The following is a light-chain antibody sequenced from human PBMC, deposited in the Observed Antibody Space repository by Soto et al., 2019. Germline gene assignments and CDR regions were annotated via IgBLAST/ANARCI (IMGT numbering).Light chain of an antibody. CDR3: QQYGNSPYT. J-gene: IGKJ2*01. CDR1: QSVSSSY. V-gene: IGKV3-20*01. CDR2: GAS. Sequence: EIVLTQSPGTLSLSPGERATLSCRASQSVSSSYLAWYRQKPGQAPRLLIYGASSRATGIPDRFSGSGSGTDFTLTIIRLEPEDFAVYYCQQYGNSPYTLGQGTKLEIE.